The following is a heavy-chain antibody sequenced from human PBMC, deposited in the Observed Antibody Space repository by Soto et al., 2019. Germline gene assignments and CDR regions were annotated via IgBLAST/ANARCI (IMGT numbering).Heavy chain of an antibody. Sequence: QVQLVESGGGVVQPGRSLRLSCAASGFTFSSYGMHWVRQAPGKGLEWVAVISYDGSNKYYADSVKGRFTISRDNSKNTLYLQMNSLRAEDTAVYYCAKQHCSSTSCYPNYYYYYGMDVWGQGTTVTVSS. D-gene: IGHD2-2*01. CDR3: AKQHCSSTSCYPNYYYYYGMDV. CDR2: ISYDGSNK. V-gene: IGHV3-30*18. CDR1: GFTFSSYG. J-gene: IGHJ6*02.